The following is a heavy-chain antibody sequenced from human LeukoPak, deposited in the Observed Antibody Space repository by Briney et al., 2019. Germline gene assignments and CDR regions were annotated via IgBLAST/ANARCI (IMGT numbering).Heavy chain of an antibody. V-gene: IGHV4-34*01. CDR2: INHSGST. CDR3: ARGIYGSGSYYYYYYYMDV. J-gene: IGHJ6*03. CDR1: GGSFSGYY. D-gene: IGHD3-10*01. Sequence: SSETLSLTCAVYGGSFSGYYWSWIRQPPGKGLEWIGEINHSGSTNYNPSLKSRVTISVDTSKNQFSLRLSSVTAADTAVYYCARGIYGSGSYYYYYYYMDVWGKGTTVTVSS.